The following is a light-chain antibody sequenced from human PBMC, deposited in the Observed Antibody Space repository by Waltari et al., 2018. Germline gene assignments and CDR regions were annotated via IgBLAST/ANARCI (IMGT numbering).Light chain of an antibody. J-gene: IGLJ7*01. CDR1: SSNIGKNY. V-gene: IGLV1-51*02. CDR3: GTWDSSLSGAV. Sequence: QSVLTQPPSVSAAPGQRVTISCSGGSSNIGKNYVSWYRQFPGTAPKLLIFENSKRPSGLPGRFSGARSGPSATLDITGLQAGDEADYYCGTWDSSLSGAVFGGGTHLTVL. CDR2: ENS.